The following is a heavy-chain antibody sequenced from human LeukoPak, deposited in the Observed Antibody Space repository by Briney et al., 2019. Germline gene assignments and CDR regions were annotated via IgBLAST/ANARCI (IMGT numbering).Heavy chain of an antibody. D-gene: IGHD3-9*01. V-gene: IGHV3-73*01. J-gene: IGHJ4*02. CDR3: TTPLTKDGLTYNDIVTGYYSLDY. CDR2: IRSKANSYAT. Sequence: GGSLRLSCAASGFTFSGSAMHWVRQASGKGLEWVGRIRSKANSYATSYAASVKGRFTISRDDSKNTAWLQMDSLKTEDTAVYYCTTPLTKDGLTYNDIVTGYYSLDYWGQGTLVTVSS. CDR1: GFTFSGSA.